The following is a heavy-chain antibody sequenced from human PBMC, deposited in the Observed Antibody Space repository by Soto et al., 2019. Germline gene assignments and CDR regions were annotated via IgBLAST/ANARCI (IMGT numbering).Heavy chain of an antibody. CDR2: ISAYNGNT. CDR3: ARDLRVLEWLPRSSYYDYGMDV. J-gene: IGHJ6*02. V-gene: IGHV1-18*01. Sequence: QVQLVQSGAEVKKPGASVKVSCKASGYTFTSYGISWVRQAPGQGLEWMGWISAYNGNTNYAQKLQGRVTMTTDTSTSTAYMELRSLRSDDTAVYYCARDLRVLEWLPRSSYYDYGMDVWGQGTTVTVSS. CDR1: GYTFTSYG. D-gene: IGHD3-3*01.